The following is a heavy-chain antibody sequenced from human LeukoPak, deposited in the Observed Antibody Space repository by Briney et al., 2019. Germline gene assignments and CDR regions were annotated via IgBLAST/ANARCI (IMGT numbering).Heavy chain of an antibody. CDR3: AKAHGGSYHSGID. Sequence: GGSLRLSCAASGLTFTSYAMNWVRQAPGKGLEWVSGISGSGGSTYYADSVKGRFSISRDNSKNTLYLQLNSLRVDDTAEYYCAKAHGGSYHSGIDWGQGTLVIVSS. D-gene: IGHD1-26*01. V-gene: IGHV3-23*01. CDR1: GLTFTSYA. CDR2: ISGSGGST. J-gene: IGHJ4*02.